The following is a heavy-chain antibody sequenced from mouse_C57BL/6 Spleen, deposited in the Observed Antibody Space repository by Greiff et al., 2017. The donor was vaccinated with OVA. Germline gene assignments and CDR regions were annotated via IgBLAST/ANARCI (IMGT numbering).Heavy chain of an antibody. D-gene: IGHD2-3*01. Sequence: EVQLVESGGGLVKPGGSLKLSCAASGFTFSSYTMSWVRQTPEKRLEWVATISGGGGNTYYPDSVKGRFTISRDNAKNTLYLQISSLRSEDTALYDCSRHRGWFPDFDYWGQGTTLTVSS. V-gene: IGHV5-9*01. J-gene: IGHJ2*01. CDR2: ISGGGGNT. CDR3: SRHRGWFPDFDY. CDR1: GFTFSSYT.